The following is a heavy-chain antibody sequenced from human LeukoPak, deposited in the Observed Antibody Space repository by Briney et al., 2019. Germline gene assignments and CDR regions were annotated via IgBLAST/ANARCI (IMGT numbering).Heavy chain of an antibody. Sequence: SDTLSLTCTVSGGSISSSSYYWGWIRQPPGKGLEWIGSIYYSGSTYYNPSLKSRVTISVDTSKNQFSLKLSSVTAADTAVYYCAITIFGVVGSDYWGQGTLVTVSS. J-gene: IGHJ4*02. D-gene: IGHD3-3*01. V-gene: IGHV4-39*07. CDR1: GGSISSSSYY. CDR3: AITIFGVVGSDY. CDR2: IYYSGST.